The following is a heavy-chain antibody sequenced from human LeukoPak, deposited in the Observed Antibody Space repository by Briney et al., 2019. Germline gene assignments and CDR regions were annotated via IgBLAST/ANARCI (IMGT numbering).Heavy chain of an antibody. V-gene: IGHV3-33*08. Sequence: PGGSLRLSCSASGFTFSNYAMHWVRQAPGKGLEWVAVIWYDGSNEYYVDSVKGRFTISRDNSKNTLYLQMNSLRAEDTAVYYCARGGSGYDFDFWGQGTLVTVSS. CDR1: GFTFSNYA. CDR2: IWYDGSNE. D-gene: IGHD5-12*01. J-gene: IGHJ4*02. CDR3: ARGGSGYDFDF.